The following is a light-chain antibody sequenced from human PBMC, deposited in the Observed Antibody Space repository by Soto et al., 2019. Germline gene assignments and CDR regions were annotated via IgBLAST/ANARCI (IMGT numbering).Light chain of an antibody. CDR3: QSYDSSLSGVV. CDR1: SSNIGAGYD. Sequence: QSVLTQPPSVSGAPGQRVTISCPGSSSNIGAGYDVHWYQQLPGTAPKLLIHGNSNRPSGVPDRFSGSKSGTLASLAITGLQAEDEADDYCQSYDSSLSGVVFGGGTQLTVL. V-gene: IGLV1-40*01. J-gene: IGLJ2*01. CDR2: GNS.